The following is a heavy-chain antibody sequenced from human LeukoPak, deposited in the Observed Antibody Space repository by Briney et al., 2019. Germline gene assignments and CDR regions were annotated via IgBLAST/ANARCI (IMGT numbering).Heavy chain of an antibody. CDR3: ASASRSYDYVWGSYRVYYFDY. Sequence: GASVTVSCKASGGTFSSYAINWVRQATGQGLEWMGWMNPNSGNTGYAQKFQGRVTMTRNTSISTAYMELSSLRSEDTAVYYCASASRSYDYVWGSYRVYYFDYWGQGTLVTVSS. CDR2: MNPNSGNT. J-gene: IGHJ4*02. CDR1: GGTFSSYA. D-gene: IGHD3-16*02. V-gene: IGHV1-8*02.